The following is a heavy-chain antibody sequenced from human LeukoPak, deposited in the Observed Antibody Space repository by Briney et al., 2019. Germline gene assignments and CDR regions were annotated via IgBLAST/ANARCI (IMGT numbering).Heavy chain of an antibody. J-gene: IGHJ4*02. D-gene: IGHD3-16*01. CDR3: ARANTISGGGYFDY. Sequence: PSETLSLTCSASGGSFSSGAYYWNWIRQHPGKGLEWIGYIYSSGSTNYSPSLKSRLTISLDTSKNQFSLKLDSVTDADTAVYYCARANTISGGGYFDYWGQGTLVSVSS. CDR2: IYSSGST. CDR1: GGSFSSGAYY. V-gene: IGHV4-31*03.